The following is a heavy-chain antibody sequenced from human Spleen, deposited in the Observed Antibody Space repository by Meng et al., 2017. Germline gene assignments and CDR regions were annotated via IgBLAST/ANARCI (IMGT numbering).Heavy chain of an antibody. CDR3: ATKTTELDN. J-gene: IGHJ4*02. Sequence: GGSLRLSCAASGFTVSSNEMRWVRQPPGKGLEWVSLISVSGGNTYYADSVKGRFTISRDNSKNTLYLQMNSLRAEDTAVYYCATKTTELDNWGQGTQVTVSS. CDR2: ISVSGGNT. CDR1: GFTVSSNE. V-gene: IGHV3-23*01. D-gene: IGHD1-1*01.